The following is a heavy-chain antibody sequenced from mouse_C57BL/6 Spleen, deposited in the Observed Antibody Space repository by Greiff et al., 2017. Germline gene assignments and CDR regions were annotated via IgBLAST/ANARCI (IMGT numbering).Heavy chain of an antibody. Sequence: VQLQQSGPELVKPGASVKISCKASGYTFTDYYMNWVKQSHGKSLEWIGDINPNNGGTSYNQKFKGKATLTVDKSSSTAYMELRSLTSEDSAVYYWARGDYGSSYWYFGVWGTGTTVTVSS. CDR1: GYTFTDYY. J-gene: IGHJ1*03. V-gene: IGHV1-26*01. CDR2: INPNNGGT. CDR3: ARGDYGSSYWYFGV. D-gene: IGHD1-1*01.